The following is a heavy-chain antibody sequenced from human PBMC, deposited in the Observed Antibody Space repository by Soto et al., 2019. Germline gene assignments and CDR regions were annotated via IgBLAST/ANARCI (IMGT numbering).Heavy chain of an antibody. D-gene: IGHD1-1*01. Sequence: PGGSLRLSCAASGFTFSNYGMYWVRQAPGKGLEWVSVISYDGSSKFYADPMKGRHTISRDNSKNTLYLQMDSLGAEDKAIYYCAKEGLERMFNFDFWGQGTLVTVSS. J-gene: IGHJ4*02. V-gene: IGHV3-30*18. CDR1: GFTFSNYG. CDR2: ISYDGSSK. CDR3: AKEGLERMFNFDF.